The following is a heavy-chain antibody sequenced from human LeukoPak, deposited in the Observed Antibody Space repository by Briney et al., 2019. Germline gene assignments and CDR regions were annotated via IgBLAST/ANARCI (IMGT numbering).Heavy chain of an antibody. CDR2: IYYSGST. CDR1: GGSISSYY. CDR3: ARAPQSDIFDS. Sequence: SETLSLTCTVSGGSISSYYWSWIRQPPGKGLEWIGYIYYSGSTNYNPSLKSRVTISLDTSKNQFSLRLSSVTAADTAVYYCARAPQSDIFDSWGQGTLVTVSS. V-gene: IGHV4-59*01. J-gene: IGHJ4*02.